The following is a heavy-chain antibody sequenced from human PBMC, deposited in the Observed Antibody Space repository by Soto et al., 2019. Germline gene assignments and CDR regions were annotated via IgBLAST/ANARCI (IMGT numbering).Heavy chain of an antibody. CDR1: GFTFSSYA. CDR3: ARDGAAAVAGSRGYFDY. Sequence: GGSLRLSCAASGFTFSSYAMHWVRQAPGKGLEWVAVVSYDGSNKYYADSVKGRFTISRDNSKNTLYLQMNSLRAEDTAVYYCARDGAAAVAGSRGYFDYWGQGTLVTVSS. V-gene: IGHV3-30-3*01. CDR2: VSYDGSNK. J-gene: IGHJ4*02. D-gene: IGHD6-19*01.